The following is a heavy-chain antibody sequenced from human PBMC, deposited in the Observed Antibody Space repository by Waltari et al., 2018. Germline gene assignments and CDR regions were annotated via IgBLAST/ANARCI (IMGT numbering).Heavy chain of an antibody. Sequence: QLQLQESGPGLVKPSETLSLTCTVSGGSIRSSSYYWGWIRQPPGNGLEWIGSIYYSGSTYHNPSLKSRVTISVDTSKNQFSLKLSSVTAADTAVYYCARSRGPDYGDHVNWFDPWGQGTLVTVSS. D-gene: IGHD4-17*01. J-gene: IGHJ5*02. CDR1: GGSIRSSSYY. CDR2: IYYSGST. V-gene: IGHV4-39*07. CDR3: ARSRGPDYGDHVNWFDP.